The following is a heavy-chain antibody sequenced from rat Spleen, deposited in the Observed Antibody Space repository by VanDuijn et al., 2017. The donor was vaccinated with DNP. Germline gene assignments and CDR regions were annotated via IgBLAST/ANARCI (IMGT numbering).Heavy chain of an antibody. Sequence: QVQLEESGPALMKPSETLSLTCTVSGFSVAVNGVGWVRQPLGKGLEWMGTIWTGGSTNYNSAVQSRLSISRDTSKSQVFLKMNSLQPEDTGTYYCARHSPRRVWGNFDFWGPGTMVTVSS. J-gene: IGHJ1*01. CDR3: ARHSPRRVWGNFDF. D-gene: IGHD1-11*01. CDR2: IWTGGST. CDR1: GFSVAVNG. V-gene: IGHV2-72*01.